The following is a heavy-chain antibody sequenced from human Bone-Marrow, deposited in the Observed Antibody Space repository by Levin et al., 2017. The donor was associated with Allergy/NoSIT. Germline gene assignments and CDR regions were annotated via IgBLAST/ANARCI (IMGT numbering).Heavy chain of an antibody. CDR2: IYHSGST. CDR1: GGSISSSNW. Sequence: SETLSLTCAVSGGSISSSNWWSWVRQPPGKGLEWIGEIYHSGSTNYNPSLKSRVTISVDKSKNQFSLKLSSVTAADTAVYYCARDRVVATIFALEYYYDGMDVWGQGTTVTVSS. D-gene: IGHD5-12*01. J-gene: IGHJ6*02. V-gene: IGHV4-4*02. CDR3: ARDRVVATIFALEYYYDGMDV.